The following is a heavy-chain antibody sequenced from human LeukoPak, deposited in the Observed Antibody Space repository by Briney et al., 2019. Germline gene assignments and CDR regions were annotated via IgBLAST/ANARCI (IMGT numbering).Heavy chain of an antibody. V-gene: IGHV3-66*02. D-gene: IGHD3-22*01. CDR2: IYSGGST. CDR3: ARAVTMIEVPQYYFDY. CDR1: GFTVSSNY. J-gene: IGHJ4*02. Sequence: GGSLRLSCAASGFTVSSNYMSWVRQAPGKGLEWVAVIYSGGSTYYADSVKGRFPISRDNSKNTLYLQMNSLRAEDTAVYYCARAVTMIEVPQYYFDYWGQGTLVTVSS.